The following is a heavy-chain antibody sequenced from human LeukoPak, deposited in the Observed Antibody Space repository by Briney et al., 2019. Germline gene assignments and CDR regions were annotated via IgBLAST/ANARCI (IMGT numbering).Heavy chain of an antibody. CDR2: IYYSGST. J-gene: IGHJ4*02. D-gene: IGHD6-19*01. CDR3: ARGSVAGTRGLSEFDY. CDR1: GGSISSYY. Sequence: SETLSLTCTVSGGSISSYYWSWLRQPPGKGLEWIGYIYYSGSTNYNPSLRSRVTISVDTAKNQFSLKLSSVTAADTAVYYCARGSVAGTRGLSEFDYWGQGTLVTVSS. V-gene: IGHV4-59*01.